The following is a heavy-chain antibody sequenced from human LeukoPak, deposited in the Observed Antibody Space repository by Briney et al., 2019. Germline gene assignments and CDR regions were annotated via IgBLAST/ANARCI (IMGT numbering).Heavy chain of an antibody. Sequence: GRSLRLSCAASGFTFDDYAMHWVRQAPGKGLEWVSGISWNSGSIGYADSVKGRFTISRDNAKNSLYLQMNSLRAEDTGLYYCAKVDGYCSSTSCYRDAEYFQHWGQGTLVTVSS. J-gene: IGHJ1*01. V-gene: IGHV3-9*01. CDR3: AKVDGYCSSTSCYRDAEYFQH. CDR2: ISWNSGSI. CDR1: GFTFDDYA. D-gene: IGHD2-2*02.